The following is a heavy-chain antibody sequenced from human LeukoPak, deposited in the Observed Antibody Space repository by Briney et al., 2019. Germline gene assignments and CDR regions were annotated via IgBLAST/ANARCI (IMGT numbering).Heavy chain of an antibody. CDR3: ARSYCSSTSCSIYYFDY. D-gene: IGHD2-2*01. CDR2: IYYSGST. Sequence: SETLSLTCTVSGGSISSHYWSWIRQPPGKGLEWIGYIYYSGSTNYNPSLKSRVTISVDTSKNQFSLKLSSVTAADTAVYYCARSYCSSTSCSIYYFDYWGQGTLVTVSS. V-gene: IGHV4-59*11. J-gene: IGHJ4*02. CDR1: GGSISSHY.